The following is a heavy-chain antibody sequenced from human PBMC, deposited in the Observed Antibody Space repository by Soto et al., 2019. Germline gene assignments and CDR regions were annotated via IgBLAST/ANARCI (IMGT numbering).Heavy chain of an antibody. J-gene: IGHJ4*02. CDR2: ISYDGSNK. CDR1: GFTFSSYA. CDR3: ARAGGLLLDY. D-gene: IGHD2-15*01. Sequence: QVQLVESGGGVVQPGRSLRLSCAASGFTFSSYAMHWVRQAPGKGLEWVAVISYDGSNKYYADSVKGRFTISRDISKKTLYLQRNSLRAEDTAGYYCARAGGLLLDYWGQGTLVTVSS. V-gene: IGHV3-30-3*01.